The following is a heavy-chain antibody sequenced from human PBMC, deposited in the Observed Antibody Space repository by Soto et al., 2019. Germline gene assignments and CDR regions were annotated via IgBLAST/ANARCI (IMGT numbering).Heavy chain of an antibody. CDR3: ARGDSRDYYYYGMDV. CDR1: DSSISSGGYS. D-gene: IGHD5-18*01. J-gene: IGHJ6*02. Sequence: QLQLQESGSGLVKPSQTLSLTCAVSDSSISSGGYSWSWIRQPPGKGLEWIGYIYHSGSTYYNPSLKSRVTISVDRSKNQFSLKLSSVTAADTAVYYCARGDSRDYYYYGMDVWGQGTTVTVSS. V-gene: IGHV4-30-2*01. CDR2: IYHSGST.